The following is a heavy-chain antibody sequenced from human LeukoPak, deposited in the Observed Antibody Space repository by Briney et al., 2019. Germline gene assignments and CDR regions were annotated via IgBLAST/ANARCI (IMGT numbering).Heavy chain of an antibody. CDR1: GFPFTTHA. CDR3: AKGGLATLAS. V-gene: IGHV3-23*01. D-gene: IGHD3-22*01. CDR2: ISGSGSST. Sequence: GGSLRLSCAASGFPFTTHAMTWVREALGKGLEWVSAISGSGSSTYYADSVKGRSTISRDNSKNTLYLQMNSLRAEDTAVYYCAKGGLATLASWGQGALVTVSS. J-gene: IGHJ5*02.